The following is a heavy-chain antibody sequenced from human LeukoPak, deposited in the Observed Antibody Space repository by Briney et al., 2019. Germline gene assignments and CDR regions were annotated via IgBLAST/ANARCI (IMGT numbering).Heavy chain of an antibody. CDR1: GYTFTGYY. CDR2: INPNSGGT. V-gene: IGHV1-2*02. D-gene: IGHD5-18*01. Sequence: ASVTVSCKASGYTFTGYYMHWVRQAPGQGLEWMGWINPNSGGTNYAQKFQGRVTMTRDTSISTAYMELSRLRSDDTAVYYCARPYSYDGRYYYYGMDVWGQGTTVTVSS. CDR3: ARPYSYDGRYYYYGMDV. J-gene: IGHJ6*02.